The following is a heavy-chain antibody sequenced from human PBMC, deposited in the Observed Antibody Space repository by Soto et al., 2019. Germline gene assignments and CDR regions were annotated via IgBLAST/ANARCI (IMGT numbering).Heavy chain of an antibody. J-gene: IGHJ4*02. CDR2: IIPIFGTA. Sequence: SVKVFCKASGYTFTSYYMHWVRQAPGQGLEWMGGIIPIFGTANYAQKFQGRVTITADESTSTAYMELSSLRSEDTAVYYCARSQYIAARLDYWGQGTLVTVSS. CDR1: GYTFTSYY. V-gene: IGHV1-69*13. D-gene: IGHD6-6*01. CDR3: ARSQYIAARLDY.